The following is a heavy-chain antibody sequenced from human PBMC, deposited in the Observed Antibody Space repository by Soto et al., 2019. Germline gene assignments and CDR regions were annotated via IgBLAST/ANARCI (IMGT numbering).Heavy chain of an antibody. D-gene: IGHD3-22*01. Sequence: QVQLVESGGGVVQPGRTLRLSCAASGFTFSSYGMHWVRQAPGKGLEWVAVIWYDGSNKYYADSVKGRFTISRDNSKNTLYLQMNSLRAEDTAVYYCARDDGDYYDSSGTDYWGQGTLVTVSS. CDR3: ARDDGDYYDSSGTDY. V-gene: IGHV3-33*01. CDR1: GFTFSSYG. J-gene: IGHJ4*02. CDR2: IWYDGSNK.